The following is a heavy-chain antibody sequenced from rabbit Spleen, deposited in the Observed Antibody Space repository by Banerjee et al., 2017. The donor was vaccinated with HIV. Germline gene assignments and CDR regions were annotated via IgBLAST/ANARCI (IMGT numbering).Heavy chain of an antibody. CDR3: ARDTGSSFSSYGMDL. Sequence: QEQLKETGGGLVQPGGSLTLSCKASGFDLSGAYMTWVRQAPGKGLEWIACIYAGSSGNTYYASWAKGRFTISKTSSTTVTLQMTSLTVADTATYFCARDTGSSFSSYGMDLWGPGTLVTVS. CDR1: GFDLSGAYM. D-gene: IGHD8-1*01. CDR2: IYAGSSGNT. V-gene: IGHV1S45*01. J-gene: IGHJ6*01.